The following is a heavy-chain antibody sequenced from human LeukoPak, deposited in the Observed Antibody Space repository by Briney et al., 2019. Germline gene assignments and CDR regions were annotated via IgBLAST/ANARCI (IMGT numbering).Heavy chain of an antibody. CDR2: TNSDGTST. Sequence: GGSLRLSCVASRFTFSSYWMHWVRQAPGKGLVWVSRTNSDGTSTNYADSVKGRFTISRDNAKNTLYLQMNSLRAEDTAVFYCASPYQLPNHDAFHIWGQGTLVTVSS. J-gene: IGHJ3*02. CDR1: RFTFSSYW. D-gene: IGHD2-2*01. V-gene: IGHV3-74*01. CDR3: ASPYQLPNHDAFHI.